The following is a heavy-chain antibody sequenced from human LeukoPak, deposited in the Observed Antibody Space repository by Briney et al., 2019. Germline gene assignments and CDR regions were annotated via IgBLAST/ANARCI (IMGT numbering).Heavy chain of an antibody. CDR1: GFTFSSYW. Sequence: GGSLRLSCAASGFTFSSYWMGWVRQAPGKGLEWVANIMQDGSEKYYVDSVKGRFTISRDNAKNSLYLQMNSLRAEDTAVYYCARADTTMVDPYIDYWGQRTLVTVSS. CDR3: ARADTTMVDPYIDY. CDR2: IMQDGSEK. J-gene: IGHJ4*02. D-gene: IGHD5-18*01. V-gene: IGHV3-7*01.